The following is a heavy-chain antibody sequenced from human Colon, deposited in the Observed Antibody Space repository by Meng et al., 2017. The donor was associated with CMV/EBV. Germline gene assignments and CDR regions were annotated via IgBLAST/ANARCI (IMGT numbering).Heavy chain of an antibody. CDR1: GFTFSSYS. J-gene: IGHJ6*02. CDR2: ISSSSSYI. Sequence: GGSLRLSCAGSGFTFSSYSLNWVRQAPGKELEWVSSISSSSSYIYYADSVKGRFTISRDNAKNSLYLQMNSLRAEDTAVYYCARDTESYGMDVWGQGTTVTVSS. V-gene: IGHV3-21*01. CDR3: ARDTESYGMDV. D-gene: IGHD1-14*01.